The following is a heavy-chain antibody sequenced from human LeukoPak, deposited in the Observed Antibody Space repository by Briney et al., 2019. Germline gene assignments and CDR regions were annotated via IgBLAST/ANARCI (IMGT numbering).Heavy chain of an antibody. J-gene: IGHJ3*02. V-gene: IGHV4-59*01. Sequence: PSETLSLTCTVSGGSISSYYWSWIRQPPGKGLEWIGYIYYIGSTNYNPSLKSRVTMSVDTSKNQFSLKLSSVTAADTAVDYCARDFRSDAFDIWGQGTMVTVSS. CDR2: IYYIGST. D-gene: IGHD3-16*02. CDR1: GGSISSYY. CDR3: ARDFRSDAFDI.